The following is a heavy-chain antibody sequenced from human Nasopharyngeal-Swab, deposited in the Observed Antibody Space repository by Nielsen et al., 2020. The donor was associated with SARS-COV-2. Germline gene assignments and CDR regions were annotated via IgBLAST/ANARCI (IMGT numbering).Heavy chain of an antibody. CDR3: ASPVFGVVSDAFDL. CDR2: VYSGGST. D-gene: IGHD3-3*01. CDR1: GIFVSGNY. Sequence: GGSLRLSCAASGIFVSGNYMNWVRQAPGMGLEWVSVVYSGGSTFYADFVKGRFTISRDNSKNTLYLQMNNLRPEDTAMYYCASPVFGVVSDAFDLWGQGTMVTVSS. V-gene: IGHV3-53*01. J-gene: IGHJ3*01.